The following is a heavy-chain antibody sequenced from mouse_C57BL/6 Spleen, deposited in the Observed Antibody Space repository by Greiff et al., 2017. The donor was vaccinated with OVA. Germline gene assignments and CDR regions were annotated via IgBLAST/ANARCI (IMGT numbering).Heavy chain of an antibody. CDR3: ARKAYGNYGEVDY. V-gene: IGHV5-17*01. CDR1: GFTFSDYG. Sequence: VQLKESGGGLVKPGGSLKLSCAASGFTFSDYGMHWVRQAPEKGLEWVAYISSGSSTIYYADTVKGRFTISRDNAKNTLFLQMTSLRSEDTAMYYCARKAYGNYGEVDYWGQGTSVTVSS. D-gene: IGHD2-1*01. CDR2: ISSGSSTI. J-gene: IGHJ4*01.